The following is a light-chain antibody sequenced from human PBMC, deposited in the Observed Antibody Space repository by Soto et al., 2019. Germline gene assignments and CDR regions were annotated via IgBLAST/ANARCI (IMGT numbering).Light chain of an antibody. CDR3: AAWDDSLNGYV. J-gene: IGLJ1*01. CDR1: SANIGSNT. Sequence: QSVLTQPPSASGTRWQRVTISCSGSSANIGSNTVNWYQQLPGTAPKLLIYSNNQRPSGVPDRFSGSKSGTSASLAISGLQSEDEADYYCAAWDDSLNGYVFGTGTKVTVL. CDR2: SNN. V-gene: IGLV1-44*01.